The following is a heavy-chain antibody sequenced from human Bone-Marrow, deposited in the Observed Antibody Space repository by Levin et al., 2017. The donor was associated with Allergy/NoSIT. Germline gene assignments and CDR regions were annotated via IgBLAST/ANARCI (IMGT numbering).Heavy chain of an antibody. J-gene: IGHJ4*02. Sequence: GESLKISCASSGFTFSGYWMAWVRQAPGKGLEWVANINRDGGDGYYVDSVKGRFTIFRDNARNSLDLQMNSLRVEDTAVYYCARNGAWSFEFWGQGTLVTFSS. CDR2: INRDGGDG. CDR3: ARNGAWSFEF. V-gene: IGHV3-7*02. D-gene: IGHD2-8*01. CDR1: GFTFSGYW.